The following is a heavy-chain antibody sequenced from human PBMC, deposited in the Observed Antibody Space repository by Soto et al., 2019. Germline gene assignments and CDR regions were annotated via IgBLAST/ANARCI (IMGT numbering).Heavy chain of an antibody. D-gene: IGHD4-17*01. J-gene: IGHJ6*02. Sequence: GASVKVSCKASGYTFTSYAMHWVRQAPGQGLEWMGWISAYNGNTNYAQKLQGRVTMTTDTSTSTAYMELRSLRSDDTAVYYCARALRPYGGDYYYYGMDVWGQGTTVTVSS. CDR3: ARALRPYGGDYYYYGMDV. CDR2: ISAYNGNT. CDR1: GYTFTSYA. V-gene: IGHV1-18*01.